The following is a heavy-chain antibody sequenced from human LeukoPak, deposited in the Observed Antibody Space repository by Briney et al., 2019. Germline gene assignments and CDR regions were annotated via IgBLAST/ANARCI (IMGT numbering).Heavy chain of an antibody. Sequence: GASVKVSCKASGYTFTSYDINWVRQATGQGLEWTGWMNPNSGNTGYAQKFQGRVTMTRNTSISTAYMELSSLRSEDTAVYYCARGWAGNYDFWSGYYQYGMDVWGQGTTVTVSS. V-gene: IGHV1-8*01. J-gene: IGHJ6*02. CDR2: MNPNSGNT. D-gene: IGHD3-3*01. CDR1: GYTFTSYD. CDR3: ARGWAGNYDFWSGYYQYGMDV.